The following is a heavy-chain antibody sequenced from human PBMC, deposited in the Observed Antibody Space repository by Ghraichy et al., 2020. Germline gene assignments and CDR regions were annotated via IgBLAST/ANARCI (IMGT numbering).Heavy chain of an antibody. Sequence: WIGRIYTSGSTNYNPSLKSRVTMSVDTSKNQFSLKLSSVTAADTAVYYCARITGTYFDYWGQGTFVFVSS. CDR3: ARITGTYFDY. J-gene: IGHJ4*02. V-gene: IGHV4-4*07. CDR2: IYTSGST. D-gene: IGHD1-20*01.